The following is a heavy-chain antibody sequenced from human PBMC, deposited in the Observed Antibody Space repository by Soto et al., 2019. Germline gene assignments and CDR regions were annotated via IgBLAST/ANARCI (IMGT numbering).Heavy chain of an antibody. D-gene: IGHD3-9*01. CDR1: GFTFHDYA. CDR3: AKSNILTGYYDY. J-gene: IGHJ4*02. V-gene: IGHV3-9*01. CDR2: ISWNSGSI. Sequence: PGGSLRLCCAASGFTFHDYAMHWVRQAPGKGLEWVSGISWNSGSIGYADSVKGRFTISRDNAKNSLYLQMNSLRAEDTALYYCAKSNILTGYYDYWGQGTLVTVSS.